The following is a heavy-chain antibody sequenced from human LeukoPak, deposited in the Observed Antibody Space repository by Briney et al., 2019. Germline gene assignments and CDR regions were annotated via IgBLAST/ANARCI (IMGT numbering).Heavy chain of an antibody. J-gene: IGHJ4*02. D-gene: IGHD5-12*01. CDR1: GFNFNDYA. Sequence: PGGSLRLSCAASGFNFNDYAMTWVRQAPGKGLEWVSVITGGSGNRDYGDSVKGRFTISRDNSKNTLYLQMNSLRAEDTAVYYCARGRDIVATFSDYWGQGTLVTVSS. V-gene: IGHV3-23*01. CDR2: ITGGSGNR. CDR3: ARGRDIVATFSDY.